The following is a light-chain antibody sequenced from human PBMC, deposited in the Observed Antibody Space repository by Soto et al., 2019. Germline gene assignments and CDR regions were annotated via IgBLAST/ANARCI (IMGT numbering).Light chain of an antibody. CDR2: GAS. CDR1: QGIANF. J-gene: IGKJ3*01. Sequence: IQLTQSPSSLSASVGDRVTISCRASQGIANFLAWYQQKPGKAPKLLIYGASTLQSGGPSRFSGSGSGTDFTLTISSLQPEDFATYDCQQLNSFPIPFGPGTKVDIK. CDR3: QQLNSFPIP. V-gene: IGKV1-9*01.